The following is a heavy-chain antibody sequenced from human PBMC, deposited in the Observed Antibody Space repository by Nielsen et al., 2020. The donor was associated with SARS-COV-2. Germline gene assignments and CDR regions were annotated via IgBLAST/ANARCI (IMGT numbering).Heavy chain of an antibody. CDR2: MNPNSGNT. CDR1: GYTFASYD. CDR3: ARCMWSIAVAGTWRGFDY. Sequence: ASVKVSCKASGYTFASYDINWVRQATGQGLEWMGWMNPNSGNTGYAQKFQGRVTMTRNTSISTAYMELSSLRSEDTAVYYCARCMWSIAVAGTWRGFDYWGQGTLVTVSS. D-gene: IGHD6-19*01. J-gene: IGHJ4*02. V-gene: IGHV1-8*01.